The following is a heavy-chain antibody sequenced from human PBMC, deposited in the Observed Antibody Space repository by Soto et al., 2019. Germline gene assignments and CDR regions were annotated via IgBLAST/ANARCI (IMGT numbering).Heavy chain of an antibody. Sequence: SVKVSCKASGYTFTSYGISWVRQAPGQGLEWIGWIVVGSGHINYAQKFQERVTITRDMSTGTGYMDLSSLRSEDTAVYFCAREGFVLVPTTVNSDYYYYAMDVWGQGTTVTVSS. J-gene: IGHJ6*02. D-gene: IGHD2-2*01. CDR1: GYTFTSYG. CDR3: AREGFVLVPTTVNSDYYYYAMDV. V-gene: IGHV1-58*02. CDR2: IVVGSGHI.